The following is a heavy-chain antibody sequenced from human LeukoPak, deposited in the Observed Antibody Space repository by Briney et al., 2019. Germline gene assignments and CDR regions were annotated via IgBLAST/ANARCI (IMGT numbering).Heavy chain of an antibody. CDR3: ASLGERGAFDI. CDR1: GGTFSSYA. Sequence: ASVKVSCKASGGTFSSYAISWVRQAPGQGLEWMGGIIPIFGTANYAQKFQGRVTVTADESTSTAYMELSSLRSEDTAVYYCASLGERGAFDIWGQGTMVTVSS. D-gene: IGHD7-27*01. J-gene: IGHJ3*02. V-gene: IGHV1-69*01. CDR2: IIPIFGTA.